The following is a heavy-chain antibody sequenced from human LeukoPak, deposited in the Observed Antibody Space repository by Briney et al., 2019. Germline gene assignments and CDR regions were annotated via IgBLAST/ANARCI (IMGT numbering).Heavy chain of an antibody. D-gene: IGHD1-26*01. Sequence: GGSLRLSCAASGFTFRTYYMNWVRQTPGKGLEWVSYISSSSGAIHYADSVKGRFTISRDNAKNSLYLQMNSLGDEDTAVYYCARSYYGGLVWFDPWGQGTLVTVSS. J-gene: IGHJ5*02. CDR2: ISSSSGAI. CDR1: GFTFRTYY. CDR3: ARSYYGGLVWFDP. V-gene: IGHV3-48*02.